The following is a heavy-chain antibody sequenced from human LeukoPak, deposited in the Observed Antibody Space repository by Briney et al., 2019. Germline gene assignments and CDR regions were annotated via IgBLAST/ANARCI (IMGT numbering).Heavy chain of an antibody. J-gene: IGHJ3*02. CDR2: ISGSGGST. CDR3: AKVRDSSGYYSRGAVDI. Sequence: GGSLRLSCAASGFTFSSYAMSWVRQAPGKGREWVSAISGSGGSTYYADSVKGRFTISRDNSKNTLYLQMNSLRAEDTAVYYCAKVRDSSGYYSRGAVDIWGQGTMVTVSS. V-gene: IGHV3-23*01. CDR1: GFTFSSYA. D-gene: IGHD3-22*01.